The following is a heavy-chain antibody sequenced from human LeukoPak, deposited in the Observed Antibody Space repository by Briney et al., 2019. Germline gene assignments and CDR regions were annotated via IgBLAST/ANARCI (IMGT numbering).Heavy chain of an antibody. D-gene: IGHD1-26*01. J-gene: IGHJ6*02. CDR2: ISGSDDAT. Sequence: SGGSLRLSCAASVSGFTFSSFAMGWVRQAPGKGLEWVSGISGSDDATDYADSVKGRFTISRDNSKNTLFLQMSSLRAEDTAVYYCAKDVGPIRGRMDVWGQGTTVTVS. V-gene: IGHV3-23*01. CDR3: AKDVGPIRGRMDV. CDR1: VSGFTFSSFA.